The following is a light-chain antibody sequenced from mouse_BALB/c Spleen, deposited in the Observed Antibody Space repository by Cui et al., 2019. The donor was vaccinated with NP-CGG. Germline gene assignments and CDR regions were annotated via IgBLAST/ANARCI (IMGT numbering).Light chain of an antibody. CDR1: TGAVTTSNY. Sequence: QAVVTQESALTTSPGETVTLTCRSSTGAVTTSNYANWVQEKPDHLFTGLIGGTNNRAPGVPARFSGSLIGDKAALTITGAQTEDEAIYFCALWYSNHWVFGGGTIVTVL. CDR2: GTN. J-gene: IGLJ1*01. CDR3: ALWYSNHWV. V-gene: IGLV1*01.